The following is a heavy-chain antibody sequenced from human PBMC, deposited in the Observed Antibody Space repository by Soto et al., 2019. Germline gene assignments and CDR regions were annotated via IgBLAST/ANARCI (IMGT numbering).Heavy chain of an antibody. CDR1: GYTFTGYY. J-gene: IGHJ6*02. Sequence: GASVKVSCKASGYTFTGYYMHWVRQAPGQGLEWMGWINPNSGGTNYAQKFQGWVTMTRDTSISTAYMELSRLRSGDTAVYYCARGLDYYYGMDVWGQGTTVTVSS. V-gene: IGHV1-2*04. CDR2: INPNSGGT. CDR3: ARGLDYYYGMDV. D-gene: IGHD3-16*01.